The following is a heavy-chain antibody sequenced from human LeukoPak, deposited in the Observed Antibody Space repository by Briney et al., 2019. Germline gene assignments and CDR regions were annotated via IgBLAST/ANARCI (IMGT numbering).Heavy chain of an antibody. Sequence: PGGSLRLSCAASGFTFSSYGMHWVRQAPGKGLEWVSFISYDGINKYYADSVNGRFTISRDNSKNQLYLQMNSLSAEDTALYYCARDGNFYYGPGSYCDYWGQGTLVTVSS. D-gene: IGHD3-10*01. CDR3: ARDGNFYYGPGSYCDY. V-gene: IGHV3-30*03. CDR1: GFTFSSYG. J-gene: IGHJ4*02. CDR2: ISYDGINK.